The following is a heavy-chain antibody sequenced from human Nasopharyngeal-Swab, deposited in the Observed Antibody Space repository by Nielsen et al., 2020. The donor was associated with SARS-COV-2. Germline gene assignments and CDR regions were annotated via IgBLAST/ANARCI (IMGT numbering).Heavy chain of an antibody. CDR1: GFTFSSYS. CDR3: APPAGDAFDI. Sequence: GESLKISCAASGFTFSSYSMNWVRQAPGKGLEWVSSISSSSSYIYYADSVKGRFTISRDNAKNSLYLQMNSLRAEDTAVYYCAPPAGDAFDIWGQGTMVT. V-gene: IGHV3-21*01. J-gene: IGHJ3*02. D-gene: IGHD6-13*01. CDR2: ISSSSSYI.